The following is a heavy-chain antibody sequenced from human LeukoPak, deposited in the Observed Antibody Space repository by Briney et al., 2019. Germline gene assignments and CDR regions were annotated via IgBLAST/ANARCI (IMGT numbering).Heavy chain of an antibody. CDR3: ARVSYSGSYYWAYYFDY. V-gene: IGHV4-59*01. D-gene: IGHD1-26*01. Sequence: SETLSLTCTVSGGSISSYYWSWIRQPPGKGLEWIGYIYYSGSTNYNPSLKSRVTISVDTSKNQFSLKLSSVTAADTAVYYCARVSYSGSYYWAYYFDYWGQGTLVTVSS. CDR2: IYYSGST. CDR1: GGSISSYY. J-gene: IGHJ4*02.